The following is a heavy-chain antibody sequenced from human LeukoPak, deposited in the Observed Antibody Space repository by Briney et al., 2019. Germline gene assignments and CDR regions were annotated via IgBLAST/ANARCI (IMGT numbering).Heavy chain of an antibody. Sequence: PSETLSLTCAVYGGSFSGYYWSWIRQPPGKGLQWIGEINHSGSTNYNPSLKSRVTISVDTSENQFSLKLTSVTAADTAVYYCARLGYTDGYYFDYWGQGTLVTVSS. CDR3: ARLGYTDGYYFDY. J-gene: IGHJ4*02. V-gene: IGHV4-34*01. CDR1: GGSFSGYY. CDR2: INHSGST. D-gene: IGHD5-18*01.